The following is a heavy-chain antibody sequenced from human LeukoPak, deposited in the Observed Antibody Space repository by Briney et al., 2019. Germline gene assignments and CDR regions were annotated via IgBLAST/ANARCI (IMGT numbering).Heavy chain of an antibody. Sequence: ASVKVSCKVSGYTLTELSMHWVRQPPGKGLEGMGGFDPEDGETIYAQKFQGRVTMTEDTSTDTAYMELSSLRSEDTAVYYCATDLSSSQRMDVWGQGTTVTVSS. V-gene: IGHV1-24*01. D-gene: IGHD6-13*01. J-gene: IGHJ6*02. CDR2: FDPEDGET. CDR3: ATDLSSSQRMDV. CDR1: GYTLTELS.